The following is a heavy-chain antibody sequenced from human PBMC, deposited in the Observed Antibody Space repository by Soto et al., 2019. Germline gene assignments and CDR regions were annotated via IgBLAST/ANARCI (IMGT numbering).Heavy chain of an antibody. J-gene: IGHJ4*02. D-gene: IGHD2-15*01. V-gene: IGHV4-59*01. CDR3: TKYRRTDAEGYSFDY. CDR2: IHYSGST. Sequence: SETLSLTCTVSGGSISSSYWSWIRQTPGKVLEWVGYIHYSGSTNYTPSLKSRATMSVDSAKNQSSLQLRSVTAADTAVYFCTKYRRTDAEGYSFDYWGQGALVTVSS. CDR1: GGSISSSY.